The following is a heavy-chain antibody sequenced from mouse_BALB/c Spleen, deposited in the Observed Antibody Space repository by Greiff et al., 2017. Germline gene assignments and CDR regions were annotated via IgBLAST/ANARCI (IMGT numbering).Heavy chain of an antibody. Sequence: EVQLQESGAELVKPGASVKLSCTASGFNIKDTYMHWVKQRPEQGLEWIGRIDPANGNTKYDPKFQGKATITADTSSNTAYLQLSSLTSEDTAVYYCAPGNYGYYYAMDYWGQGTSVTVSS. CDR3: APGNYGYYYAMDY. V-gene: IGHV14-3*02. D-gene: IGHD2-1*01. CDR2: IDPANGNT. J-gene: IGHJ4*01. CDR1: GFNIKDTY.